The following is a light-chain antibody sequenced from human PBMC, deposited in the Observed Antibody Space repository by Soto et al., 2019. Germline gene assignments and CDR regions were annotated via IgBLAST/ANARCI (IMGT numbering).Light chain of an antibody. CDR3: QQAASFPPT. Sequence: DIQMTQSPSSVSASVGDRVTITCRASQGISSYLAWYQQKPGKAPKLLVYAASSLQSGVPSRFSGSGSGTEFTLTISSLQPEVFATYYCQQAASFPPTFGGGTKVEIK. V-gene: IGKV1D-12*01. J-gene: IGKJ4*01. CDR2: AAS. CDR1: QGISSY.